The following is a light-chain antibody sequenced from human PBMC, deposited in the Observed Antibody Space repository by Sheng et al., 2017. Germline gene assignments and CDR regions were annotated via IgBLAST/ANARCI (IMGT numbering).Light chain of an antibody. V-gene: IGKV2D-29*01. Sequence: DIVMTQTPLSLSVIPGQSASISCKSSQSLVHSDGKTYLYWFLQKAGQPPKVLIHEVSDRFSGVPRRISGGGSGTDFTLKISRVEPEDVGVYYCMQSLQLPLTFGGGTEGGDQT. CDR2: EVS. CDR3: MQSLQLPLT. J-gene: IGKJ4*01. CDR1: QSLVHSDGKTY.